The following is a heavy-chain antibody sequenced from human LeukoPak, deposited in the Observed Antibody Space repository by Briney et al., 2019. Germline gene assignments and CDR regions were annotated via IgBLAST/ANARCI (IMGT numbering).Heavy chain of an antibody. Sequence: SCKASGGTFSSYAISWVRQAPGKGLEWVGYISYSGSTNYNPSLKSRVTISVDTSKNQFSLKLSSVTAADTAIYYCARDGRAGSLFAYWGQGTLVTVSS. CDR1: GGTFSSYA. D-gene: IGHD6-19*01. CDR2: ISYSGST. CDR3: ARDGRAGSLFAY. V-gene: IGHV4-59*01. J-gene: IGHJ4*02.